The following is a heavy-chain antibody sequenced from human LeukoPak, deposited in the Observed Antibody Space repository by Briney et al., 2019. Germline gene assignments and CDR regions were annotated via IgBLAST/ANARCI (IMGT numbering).Heavy chain of an antibody. CDR2: ISDSGGGT. J-gene: IGHJ4*02. CDR3: ARAGGGDLDY. V-gene: IGHV3-23*01. Sequence: GSLRLSCAASGFTFSNFAMSWVRQAPGKGLQWVSAISDSGGGTFYADSVKGRFTISRDNAKNSLYLQMNSLRAEDTAVYYCARAGGGDLDYWGQGTLVTVSS. CDR1: GFTFSNFA. D-gene: IGHD3-16*01.